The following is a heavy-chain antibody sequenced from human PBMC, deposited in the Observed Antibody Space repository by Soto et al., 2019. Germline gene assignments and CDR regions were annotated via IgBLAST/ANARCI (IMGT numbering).Heavy chain of an antibody. Sequence: ASVKVSFKASCYLFTNYCITWVLLAPGQGLEWMGWISANSGITYNAERLQGRVTMTTDTSTSTAYLELRNLGSDDTAIYYCARGPTRSYNYFDPWGQGTLVTVSS. V-gene: IGHV1-18*01. CDR1: CYLFTNYC. CDR2: ISANSGIT. CDR3: ARGPTRSYNYFDP. J-gene: IGHJ5*02.